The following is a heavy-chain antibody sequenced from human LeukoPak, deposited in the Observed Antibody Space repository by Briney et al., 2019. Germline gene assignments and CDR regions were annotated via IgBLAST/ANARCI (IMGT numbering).Heavy chain of an antibody. Sequence: SETLSLTCTVSGGSISSYYWSWIRQPPGKGQEWIGYIYYSGSTNYNPSLKSRVTISVDTSKNQFSLKLSSVTAADTAVYYCARYDHSYGNDYWGQGTLVTVSS. CDR3: ARYDHSYGNDY. V-gene: IGHV4-59*01. CDR2: IYYSGST. D-gene: IGHD5-18*01. J-gene: IGHJ4*02. CDR1: GGSISSYY.